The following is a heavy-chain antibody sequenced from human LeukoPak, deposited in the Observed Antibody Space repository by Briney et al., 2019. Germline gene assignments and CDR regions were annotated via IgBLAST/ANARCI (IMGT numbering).Heavy chain of an antibody. CDR1: GFTFSSYS. CDR2: ISSTSRYI. J-gene: IGHJ4*02. V-gene: IGHV3-21*01. CDR3: ARSFPPTSGDLAGLAWDY. Sequence: GGSLRLSCAASGFTFSSYSMNWVRQAPGKGLEWVSSISSTSRYIYYADSVEGRFTISRDNAKNSLFPQMNSLRAEDTAVYYCARSFPPTSGDLAGLAWDYWGQGALVTVSS. D-gene: IGHD1-26*01.